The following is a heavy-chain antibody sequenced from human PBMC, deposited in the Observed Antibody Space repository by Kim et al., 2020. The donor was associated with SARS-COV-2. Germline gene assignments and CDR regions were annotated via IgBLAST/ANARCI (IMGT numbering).Heavy chain of an antibody. V-gene: IGHV3-21*01. D-gene: IGHD4-17*01. CDR2: ISSSSSYI. CDR1: GFTFSSYS. Sequence: GGSLRLSCAASGFTFSSYSMNWVRQAPGTGLEWVSSISSSSSYIYYADSVKGRFIISRDNAKNSLYLQMNSLRAEDTAVYYCARDHDRHDYGDYGDNFDYWGQGALVTVSS. CDR3: ARDHDRHDYGDYGDNFDY. J-gene: IGHJ4*02.